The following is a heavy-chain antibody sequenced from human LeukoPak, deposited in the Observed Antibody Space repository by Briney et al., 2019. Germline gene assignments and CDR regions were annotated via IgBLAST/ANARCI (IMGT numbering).Heavy chain of an antibody. Sequence: PSETLSLTCTVSGGSISSYYWSWIRQPPGKGLEWIGYIYYSGSTNYNPSLKSRVTISVDTSKNQFSLKLSSVTAADTAVYYCARTFSGSYYDYGMDVWGQGTTVTVSS. J-gene: IGHJ6*02. CDR3: ARTFSGSYYDYGMDV. CDR1: GGSISSYY. D-gene: IGHD1-26*01. CDR2: IYYSGST. V-gene: IGHV4-59*01.